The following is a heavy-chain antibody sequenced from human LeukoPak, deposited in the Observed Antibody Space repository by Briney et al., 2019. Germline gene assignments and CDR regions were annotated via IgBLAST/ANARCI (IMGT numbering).Heavy chain of an antibody. D-gene: IGHD3-22*01. CDR2: IIPIFGTA. CDR3: ARVDGYYDSSGYYYFLDY. CDR1: GGTFSSYA. Sequence: SVKVSCKASGGTFSSYAISWVRQAPGQGLEWMGRIIPIFGTANYAQKFQGRVTITTDESTSTAYMELSSLRSEDTAVYYCARVDGYYDSSGYYYFLDYGGQGTLVTVSS. V-gene: IGHV1-69*05. J-gene: IGHJ4*02.